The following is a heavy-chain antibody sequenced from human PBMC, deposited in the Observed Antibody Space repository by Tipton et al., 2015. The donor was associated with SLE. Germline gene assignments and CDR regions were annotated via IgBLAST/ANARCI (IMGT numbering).Heavy chain of an antibody. CDR1: GGSVSSGSYY. D-gene: IGHD3-16*01. Sequence: TLSLTCTVSGGSVSSGSYYWSWIRQPPGKGLEWIGYIYYSGSTNYNPSLKSRVTISVDTSKNQFSLKLSSVTAADTAVYYCARAKGERGTFDYWGQGTLVTVSS. CDR3: ARAKGERGTFDY. V-gene: IGHV4-61*01. J-gene: IGHJ4*02. CDR2: IYYSGST.